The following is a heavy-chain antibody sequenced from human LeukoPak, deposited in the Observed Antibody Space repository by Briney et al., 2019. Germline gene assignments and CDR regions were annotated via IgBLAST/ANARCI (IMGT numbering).Heavy chain of an antibody. CDR1: GFSFRSCW. CDR2: INGDGSTT. Sequence: GGSLRLSCAASGFSFRSCWMHWVRQAPGKELVWVSRINGDGSTTSYADSVKGRFTISRDNAKNTLYLQMSSLRPEDTAVYYCAKRADYGANSYDYWGQGTPVTVSS. CDR3: AKRADYGANSYDY. D-gene: IGHD4/OR15-4a*01. J-gene: IGHJ4*02. V-gene: IGHV3-74*01.